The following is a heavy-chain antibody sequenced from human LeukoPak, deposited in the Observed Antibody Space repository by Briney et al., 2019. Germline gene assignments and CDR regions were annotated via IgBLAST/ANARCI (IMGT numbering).Heavy chain of an antibody. D-gene: IGHD3-10*02. CDR3: AELGITMIGGV. V-gene: IGHV3-30*18. CDR1: GFTFSSYG. Sequence: GRSLRLSCAASGFTFSSYGMHWVCQAPGKGLEWVAVISYDGSNKYYADSVKGRFTISRDNAKNSLYLQMNSLRAEDTAVYYCAELGITMIGGVWGKGTTVTISS. J-gene: IGHJ6*04. CDR2: ISYDGSNK.